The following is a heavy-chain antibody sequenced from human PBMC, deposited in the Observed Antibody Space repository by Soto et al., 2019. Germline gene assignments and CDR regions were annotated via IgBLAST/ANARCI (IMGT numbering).Heavy chain of an antibody. CDR3: AREGDRSGWYNWLDP. D-gene: IGHD3-22*01. CDR2: ISSSSTI. CDR1: GFTFSSYN. V-gene: IGHV3-48*01. J-gene: IGHJ5*02. Sequence: EVQLVESGGGLVQPGGSLRLSCAASGFTFSSYNMNWVRHAPGKGLEWVSYISSSSTIYYADSVKGRFTISRDNAKNSLYLQMNILRAEDTAVYYCAREGDRSGWYNWLDPWGQGTLVTVSS.